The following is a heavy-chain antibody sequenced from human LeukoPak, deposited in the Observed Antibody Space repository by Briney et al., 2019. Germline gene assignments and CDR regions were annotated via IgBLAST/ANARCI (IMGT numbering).Heavy chain of an antibody. CDR2: ISYSGSVQ. Sequence: GGSLTLSCAASGFTFNNFGMHGVRQAPGKGLEWVSVISYSGSVQLYADSVKGRFTISRDDSKNTVHMQMNRLRVEDTAVYYCARSPRDSRDWTGTLDYWGQGALVTVSS. D-gene: IGHD3-22*01. CDR3: ARSPRDSRDWTGTLDY. CDR1: GFTFNNFG. J-gene: IGHJ4*02. V-gene: IGHV3-30*03.